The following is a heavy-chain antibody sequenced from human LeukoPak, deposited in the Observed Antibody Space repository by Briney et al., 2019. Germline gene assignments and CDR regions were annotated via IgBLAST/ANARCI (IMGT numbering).Heavy chain of an antibody. CDR2: MNPNSGNT. D-gene: IGHD1-1*01. CDR1: GYTFTSHD. CDR3: ARGYSPTLRTTGNDY. V-gene: IGHV1-8*01. J-gene: IGHJ4*02. Sequence: VSVKVSCKASGYTFTSHDINWVRQATGQGLEWMGWMNPNSGNTGYAQKFQGRVTMTRDTSINTAYMELHSLRSEDTAVYYCARGYSPTLRTTGNDYWGQGTLVTVSS.